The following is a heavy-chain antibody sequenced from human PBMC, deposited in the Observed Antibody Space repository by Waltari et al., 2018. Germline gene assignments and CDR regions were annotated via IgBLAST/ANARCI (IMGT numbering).Heavy chain of an antibody. CDR3: ARGGTYYYGSGSYSLDAFDI. CDR1: GYTFTSYG. CDR2: ISVYNGNT. V-gene: IGHV1-18*01. D-gene: IGHD3-10*01. Sequence: QVQLVQSGAEVKKPGASVKVSCKASGYTFTSYGISWVRQAPGQGLRWMGWISVYNGNTNCGQRLQGRVTMTTDTSTSTAYMELRGLRSDDTAVYYCARGGTYYYGSGSYSLDAFDIWGQGTMVTVSS. J-gene: IGHJ3*02.